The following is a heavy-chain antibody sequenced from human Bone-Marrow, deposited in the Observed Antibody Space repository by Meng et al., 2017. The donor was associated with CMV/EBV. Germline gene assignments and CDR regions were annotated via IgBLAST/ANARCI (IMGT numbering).Heavy chain of an antibody. J-gene: IGHJ5*02. CDR2: ISYDGSNK. V-gene: IGHV3-30*03. D-gene: IGHD2-2*01. CDR1: GFTFSSYS. CDR3: ARDHEVVVVPAATNWFDP. Sequence: GESLKISCAASGFTFSSYSMNWVRQAPGKGLEWVAVISYDGSNKYYADSVKGRFTISRDNSKNTLYLQMNSLRAEDTAVYYCARDHEVVVVPAATNWFDPWGQGTLVTVSS.